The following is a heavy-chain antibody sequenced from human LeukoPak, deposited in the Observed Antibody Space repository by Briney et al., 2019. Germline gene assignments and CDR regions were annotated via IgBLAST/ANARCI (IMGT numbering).Heavy chain of an antibody. Sequence: SETLSLTCAVYGGSFSGYYWSWIRQPPGKGLEWIGEINHSGSTNYNPSLKSRVTISVDTSKNQFSLKLSSVTAADTAVYYCARPPRSYLRRNDAFDIWGQGTMATVSS. V-gene: IGHV4-34*01. CDR3: ARPPRSYLRRNDAFDI. D-gene: IGHD1-26*01. CDR2: INHSGST. J-gene: IGHJ3*02. CDR1: GGSFSGYY.